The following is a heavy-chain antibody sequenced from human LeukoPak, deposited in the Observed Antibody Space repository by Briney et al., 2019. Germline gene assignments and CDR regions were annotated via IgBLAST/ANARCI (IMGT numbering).Heavy chain of an antibody. Sequence: SETLSLTCTVSGGSISSSSYYWGWIRQPPGTGLEWIGSIYYSGSTYYNPSLKSRVTISVDTSKNQFSLKLSSVTAADTAVYYCARHEARDYYYDSSGYPNYFDYWGQGTLVTVSS. CDR2: IYYSGST. CDR1: GGSISSSSYY. CDR3: ARHEARDYYYDSSGYPNYFDY. V-gene: IGHV4-39*01. D-gene: IGHD3-22*01. J-gene: IGHJ4*02.